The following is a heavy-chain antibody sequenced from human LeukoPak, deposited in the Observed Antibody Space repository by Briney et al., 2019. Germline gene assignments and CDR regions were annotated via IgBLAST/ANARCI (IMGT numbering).Heavy chain of an antibody. J-gene: IGHJ6*02. CDR1: GYTLPRYG. V-gene: IGHV1-18*01. D-gene: IGHD3-10*01. Sequence: GASVTVSHMASGYTLPRYGISWVRQAAGQGRDWMGWISAYNGKTNYAQKLQGRVTMTTDTSTSTAYMELGSLRSDDTAVYYCARPYYYGSGSYSNAPYYYYYGMDVWGQGPTVTVSS. CDR3: ARPYYYGSGSYSNAPYYYYYGMDV. CDR2: ISAYNGKT.